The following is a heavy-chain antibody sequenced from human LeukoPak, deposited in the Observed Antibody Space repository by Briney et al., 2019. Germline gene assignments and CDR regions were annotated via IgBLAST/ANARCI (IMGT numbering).Heavy chain of an antibody. CDR1: GFTFSSYE. V-gene: IGHV3-74*01. D-gene: IGHD6-6*01. CDR2: INTDGSST. J-gene: IGHJ4*02. Sequence: LPGGSLRLSCAASGFTFSSYEMNWVRHAPGKGLLWVSRINTDGSSTTYADSVKGRFTISRDNAKNTLYLQMNSLRAEDTAVYYCARGGVYSTSAVDYWGQGTLVTVSS. CDR3: ARGGVYSTSAVDY.